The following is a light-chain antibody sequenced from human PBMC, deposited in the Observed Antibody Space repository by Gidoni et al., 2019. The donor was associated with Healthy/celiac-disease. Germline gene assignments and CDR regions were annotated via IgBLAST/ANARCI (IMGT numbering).Light chain of an antibody. CDR1: QSISRH. CDR2: AAS. V-gene: IGKV1-39*01. J-gene: IGKJ3*01. Sequence: DIQMTQSPSSLSASVGDRVTITCRASQSISRHLNWYQQKPGKAPKLLINAASSLQSGVPARFSGGGSGTDFTLTISSLQPEDFATYYCQQSYSTLFTFGPGTKVDIK. CDR3: QQSYSTLFT.